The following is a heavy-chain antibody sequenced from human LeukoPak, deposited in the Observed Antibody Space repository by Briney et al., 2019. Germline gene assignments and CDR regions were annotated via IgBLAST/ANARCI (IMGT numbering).Heavy chain of an antibody. V-gene: IGHV3-23*01. Sequence: GGSLRLSCAASRFTFSIYAMSWVRQAPGKGLEWVSTISGSGDNTYYADSVKGRFTISRDNSKNTLYLQMNSLRAEDTAVYYCAKDYGGTHWGQGTLVTVSS. D-gene: IGHD4-23*01. CDR2: ISGSGDNT. CDR3: AKDYGGTH. J-gene: IGHJ4*02. CDR1: RFTFSIYA.